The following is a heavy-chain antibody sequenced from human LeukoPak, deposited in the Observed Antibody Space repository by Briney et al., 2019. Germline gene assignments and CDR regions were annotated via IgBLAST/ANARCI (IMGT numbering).Heavy chain of an antibody. CDR3: ARLRSDRARPVGVAIPYYMDV. CDR1: GITLSNYG. V-gene: IGHV3-23*01. D-gene: IGHD3-3*01. Sequence: PGGSLRLSCAVSGITLSNYGMSWVRQAPGKGLEWVAGLSGSGGGTNYADSVKGRFTISRDNAKNSLYLQMNSLRAEDTAVYYCARLRSDRARPVGVAIPYYMDVWGKGTTVTVSS. J-gene: IGHJ6*03. CDR2: LSGSGGGT.